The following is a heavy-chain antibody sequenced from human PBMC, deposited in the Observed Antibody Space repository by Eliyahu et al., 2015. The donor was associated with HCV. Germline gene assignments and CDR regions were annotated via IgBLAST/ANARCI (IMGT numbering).Heavy chain of an antibody. D-gene: IGHD6-13*01. Sequence: EVQLLESGGGLVQPGGSLRLXXXXSGFXFSXYAMSXVRQAPGKGLEWVSAISGSGGSTYYADSVKGRFTISRDNSKNTLYLQMNSLRAEDTAVYYCAKYSSSWWGDYWGQGTLVTVSS. V-gene: IGHV3-23*01. CDR3: AKYSSSWWGDY. CDR1: GFXFSXYA. CDR2: ISGSGGST. J-gene: IGHJ4*02.